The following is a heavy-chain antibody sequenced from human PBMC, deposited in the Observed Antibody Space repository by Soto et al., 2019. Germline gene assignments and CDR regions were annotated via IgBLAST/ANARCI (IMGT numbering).Heavy chain of an antibody. CDR1: GFTFSSYA. J-gene: IGHJ3*02. V-gene: IGHV3-64*07. CDR3: ARTYSTSWANAFDI. D-gene: IGHD6-13*01. Sequence: EVQLVESGGGLVQPGGSLRLSCAASGFTFSSYAMHWVRQAPGTGLECVSAMSPNGGSTYYADSVKGRFTISRDNSKNTLYLQMGCLRAEDMAVYYCARTYSTSWANAFDIWGQGTVVTVSS. CDR2: MSPNGGST.